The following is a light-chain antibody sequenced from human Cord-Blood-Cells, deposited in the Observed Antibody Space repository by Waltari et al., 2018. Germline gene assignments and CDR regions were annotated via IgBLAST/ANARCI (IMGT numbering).Light chain of an antibody. CDR3: QAWDSSTYV. J-gene: IGLJ1*01. CDR2: QDS. V-gene: IGLV3-1*01. Sequence: ELTQPPSVSVSPGQTASITCSGDKLGDKYACWYQQKPGQSPVLVIYQDSKRPSGIPERFSGSNSGNTATLTISGTQAMDEADYYCQAWDSSTYVFGTGTKVTVL. CDR1: KLGDKY.